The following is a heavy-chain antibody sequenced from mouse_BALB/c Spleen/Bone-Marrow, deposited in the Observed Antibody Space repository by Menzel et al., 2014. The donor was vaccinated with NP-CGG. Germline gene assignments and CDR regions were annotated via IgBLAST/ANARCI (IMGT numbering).Heavy chain of an antibody. D-gene: IGHD2-4*01. V-gene: IGHV1-54*01. J-gene: IGHJ4*01. CDR2: INPGSGGT. Sequence: VQRVESGAELVRPGTSVKVSCKASGCAFTNYLIEWVKQRPGQGLEWIGVINPGSGGTNYNEKFKGKATLTADKSSSTAYMQLSSLTSDDSAVYFCARDGDYDEGYAMDYWGQGTSVTVSS. CDR3: ARDGDYDEGYAMDY. CDR1: GCAFTNYL.